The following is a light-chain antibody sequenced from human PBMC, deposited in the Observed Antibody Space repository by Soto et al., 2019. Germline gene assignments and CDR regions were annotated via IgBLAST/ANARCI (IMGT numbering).Light chain of an antibody. CDR3: SAHGGTNPYV. Sequence: QSALTQPASVSGSPGQSITISCTGTSSDVGSYNLVSWYQQHPGKAPKLMIYEGSKRPSGVSNRFSGSKSGNTASLTVSGLQAEDEADYYCSAHGGTNPYVFGTGTKLTVL. V-gene: IGLV2-14*02. CDR1: SSDVGSYNL. J-gene: IGLJ1*01. CDR2: EGS.